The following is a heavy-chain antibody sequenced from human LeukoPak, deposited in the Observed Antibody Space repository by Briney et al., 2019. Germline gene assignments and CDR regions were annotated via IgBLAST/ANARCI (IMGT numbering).Heavy chain of an antibody. CDR1: GFTFSSYA. J-gene: IGHJ4*02. V-gene: IGHV3-23*01. CDR3: AKQYEEYQLLSPHFSF. CDR2: ISGSGGST. D-gene: IGHD2-2*01. Sequence: GGSLRLSCAASGFTFSSYAMTWVRQAPGKGLEWVSSISGSGGSTYYADSVKGRFTISRDNSKNTNTLYLQMNSLRAEDTAVYYCAKQYEEYQLLSPHFSFWGQGTLVTVSS.